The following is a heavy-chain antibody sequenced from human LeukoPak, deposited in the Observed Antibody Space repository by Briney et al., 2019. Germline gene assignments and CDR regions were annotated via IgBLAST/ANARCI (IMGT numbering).Heavy chain of an antibody. Sequence: PGGSLRLSCAASGFTFSDYYMCWIRQAPGKGLEWVSYISSSGITMSYADSVKGRVTISRDNAKNSLYLQMSSLRAEDAAVYYCARVKGSYATDYWGQGALITVSS. CDR2: ISSSGITM. J-gene: IGHJ4*02. CDR1: GFTFSDYY. V-gene: IGHV3-11*04. CDR3: ARVKGSYATDY. D-gene: IGHD3-16*01.